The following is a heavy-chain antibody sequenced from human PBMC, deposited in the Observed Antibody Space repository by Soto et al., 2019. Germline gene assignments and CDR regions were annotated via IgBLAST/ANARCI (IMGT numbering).Heavy chain of an antibody. CDR3: ARDLWGYCGTDCYPLDV. J-gene: IGHJ6*02. CDR1: GGSISGYY. CDR2: MYNTGST. D-gene: IGHD2-21*02. V-gene: IGHV4-59*01. Sequence: TLSLTCTVSGGSISGYYWSWIWQPPGKGLEWIGYMYNTGSTVYNPSFKSRVTISVGTSKNQFSLKLNSVTAADTAVYYCARDLWGYCGTDCYPLDVWGQGTTVTVSS.